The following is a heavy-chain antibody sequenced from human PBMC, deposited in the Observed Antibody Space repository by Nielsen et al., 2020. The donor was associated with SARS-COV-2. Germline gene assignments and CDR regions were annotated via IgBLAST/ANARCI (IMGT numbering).Heavy chain of an antibody. V-gene: IGHV2-26*01. D-gene: IGHD3-10*01. J-gene: IGHJ5*02. CDR3: ARILYYYGSRSYYTRFDP. CDR1: GFSLSNARMG. Sequence: SGPTLVKPTETLTLTCTVSGFSLSNARMGVSWIRQPPGKALEWLAHIFSNDEKSYSTSLKSRLTISKDTSKSQVVLTMTNMDPVDTATYYCARILYYYGSRSYYTRFDPWGQGTLVTVSS. CDR2: IFSNDEK.